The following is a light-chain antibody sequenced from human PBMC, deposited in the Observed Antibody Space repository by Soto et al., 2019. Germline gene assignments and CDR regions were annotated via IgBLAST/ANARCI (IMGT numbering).Light chain of an antibody. J-gene: IGKJ1*01. CDR2: DAS. V-gene: IGKV1-9*01. Sequence: DIHLTQSPSFLSASVGDRVTITCRPSQAVPNNMAWYQQKPGKAPQVLIWDASTLQRGVPSRFSGSGSGTEFTLTISSLQPDDFATYYCQQYNNYATWTFGQGTKVDIK. CDR3: QQYNNYATWT. CDR1: QAVPNN.